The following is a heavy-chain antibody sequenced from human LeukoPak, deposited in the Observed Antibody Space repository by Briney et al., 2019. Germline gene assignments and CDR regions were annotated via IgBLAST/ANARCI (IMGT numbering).Heavy chain of an antibody. V-gene: IGHV6-1*01. Sequence: SQTLSLTCAISGDSVSSNSATWTWNRQSPSRGLEWLGGTYFRSKWYNDSAESVKSRISINPDTSKNQFSLQLSSVTPEDTAVYYCARGLLVGHPYYCAMDVWGQGTRSASP. J-gene: IGHJ6*02. CDR1: GDSVSSNSAT. CDR3: ARGLLVGHPYYCAMDV. D-gene: IGHD2-8*02. CDR2: TYFRSKWYN.